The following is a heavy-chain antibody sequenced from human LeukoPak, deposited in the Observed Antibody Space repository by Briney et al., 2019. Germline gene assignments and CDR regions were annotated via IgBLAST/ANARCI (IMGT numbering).Heavy chain of an antibody. J-gene: IGHJ5*02. V-gene: IGHV1-58*02. CDR1: GFTFTSSA. CDR3: ARGADGVSSNSRGWFDP. CDR2: IVVGSGNT. Sequence: ASVKVSCKASGFTFTSSAMQWVRQARGQRLEWIGWIVVGSGNTNYAQKFQERVTITRDMSTSTAYMELSSLRSEDTAVYSCARGADGVSSNSRGWFDPWGQGTLVTVSS. D-gene: IGHD2-15*01.